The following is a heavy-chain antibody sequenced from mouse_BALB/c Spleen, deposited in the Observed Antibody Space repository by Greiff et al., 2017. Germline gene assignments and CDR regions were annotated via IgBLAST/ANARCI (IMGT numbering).Heavy chain of an antibody. CDR3: ARGLRYWFAY. V-gene: IGHV3-6*02. D-gene: IGHD1-1*01. Sequence: EVKLQESGPGLVKPSQSLSLTCSVTGYSITSGYYWNWIRQFPGNKLEWMGYISYDGSNNYNPSLKNRISITRDTSKNQFFLKLNSVTTEDTATYYCARGLRYWFAYWGQGTLVTVSA. CDR1: GYSITSGYY. CDR2: ISYDGSN. J-gene: IGHJ3*01.